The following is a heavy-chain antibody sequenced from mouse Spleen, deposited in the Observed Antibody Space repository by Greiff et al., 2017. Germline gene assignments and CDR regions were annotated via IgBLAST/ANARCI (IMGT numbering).Heavy chain of an antibody. V-gene: IGHV2-2*01. CDR1: GFSLTSYG. D-gene: IGHD2-4*01. J-gene: IGHJ3*01. Sequence: VQLVESGPGLVQPSQSLSITCTVSGFSLTSYGVHWVRQSPGKGLEWLGVIWSGGSTDYNAAFISRLSISKDNSKSQVFFKMNSLQADDTAIYYCARNEGLRRGSFAYWGQGTLVTVSA. CDR3: ARNEGLRRGSFAY. CDR2: IWSGGST.